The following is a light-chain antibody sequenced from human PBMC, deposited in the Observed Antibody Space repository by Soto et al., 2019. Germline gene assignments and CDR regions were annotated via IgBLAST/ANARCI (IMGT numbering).Light chain of an antibody. CDR2: AAS. J-gene: IGKJ1*01. CDR1: ETVSSNY. Sequence: EIVLTQSPGTLSLSPGERASLSCRAGETVSSNYLAWYQQKPGQAPRLLIYAASTRATGIPDRFSGSGSGTDFTLSISRLEPEDFAVYYCQQRSNWLWTFGQGTKVDIK. V-gene: IGKV3D-20*02. CDR3: QQRSNWLWT.